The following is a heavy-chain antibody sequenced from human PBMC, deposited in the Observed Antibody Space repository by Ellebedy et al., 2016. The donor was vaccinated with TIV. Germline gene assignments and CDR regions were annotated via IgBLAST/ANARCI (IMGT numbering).Heavy chain of an antibody. V-gene: IGHV1-46*01. CDR3: ARDDRGLYYFDY. Sequence: ASVKVSXXASGYTFTSYYMHWVRQAPGQGLEWMGIINPSGGSTSYAQKLQGRVTMTTDTSTSTAYMELRSLRSDDTAVYYCARDDRGLYYFDYWGQGTLVTVSS. J-gene: IGHJ4*02. CDR1: GYTFTSYY. CDR2: INPSGGST.